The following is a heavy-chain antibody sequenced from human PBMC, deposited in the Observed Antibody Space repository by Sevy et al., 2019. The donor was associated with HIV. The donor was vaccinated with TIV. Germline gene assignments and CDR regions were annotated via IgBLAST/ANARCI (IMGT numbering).Heavy chain of an antibody. V-gene: IGHV3-30*03. D-gene: IGHD3-3*01. CDR3: AVFGVITKGTY. CDR2: ISYDGSNK. J-gene: IGHJ4*02. Sequence: GGSLRLSCAASGFTFSSYGMHWVRQAPGKGLEWVAVISYDGSNKYYADSVKGRFTISRDNSKNTLYLQMNSLRAEDTAVYYCAVFGVITKGTYWGQGTLVTVSS. CDR1: GFTFSSYG.